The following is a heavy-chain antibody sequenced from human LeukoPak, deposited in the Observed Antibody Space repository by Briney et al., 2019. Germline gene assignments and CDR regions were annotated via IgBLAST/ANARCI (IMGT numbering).Heavy chain of an antibody. CDR2: ISYSGTT. Sequence: SETLSLTCTVSGGSMSSYYWSWIRQSPGKGLEWVGHISYSGTTNYNPSLKSRVTISLGTSKNRFSLNLTSVTAADTAVYYCARHGSGTSLALYPWGQGTLVTVSS. J-gene: IGHJ5*02. CDR3: ARHGSGTSLALYP. D-gene: IGHD3-10*01. CDR1: GGSMSSYY. V-gene: IGHV4-59*08.